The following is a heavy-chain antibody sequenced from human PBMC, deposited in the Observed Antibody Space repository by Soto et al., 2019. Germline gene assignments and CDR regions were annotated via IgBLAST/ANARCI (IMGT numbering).Heavy chain of an antibody. CDR3: AKLDWLTYYFDS. D-gene: IGHD3-9*01. CDR2: INSGDNA. V-gene: IGHV3-23*01. CDR1: GFTFSSYA. Sequence: GGSLRLSCAASGFTFSSYAMSWVRQAPGKGLEWVSAINSGDNAYYADSVKGRFTVSRDNSKNTLYLQMSSLSADDTAVYYCAKLDWLTYYFDSWGQGTLVTVSS. J-gene: IGHJ4*02.